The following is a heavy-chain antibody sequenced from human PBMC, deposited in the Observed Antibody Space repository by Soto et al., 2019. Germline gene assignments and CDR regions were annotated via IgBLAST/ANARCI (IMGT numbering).Heavy chain of an antibody. V-gene: IGHV1-69*04. CDR2: VNPILSMS. J-gene: IGHJ4*02. CDR1: GDTFSFYS. Sequence: QVQLVQSGAEVKRPGSSVKVSCKASGDTFSFYSINWVRQAPGLGLEWMGRVNPILSMSNYGQRFQGRVTMPADKPTSTAYMELSGLRSEDTAMYYCATSYGSGYRAFDYWGQGALVTVSS. CDR3: ATSYGSGYRAFDY. D-gene: IGHD3-10*01.